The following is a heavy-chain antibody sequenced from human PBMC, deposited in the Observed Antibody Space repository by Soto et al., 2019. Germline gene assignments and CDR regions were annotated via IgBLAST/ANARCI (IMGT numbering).Heavy chain of an antibody. CDR3: ARHEVYYNFWSGFDY. V-gene: IGHV5-51*01. CDR2: IYPGDSDT. CDR1: GYSFTSYW. J-gene: IGHJ4*02. Sequence: PGESLKISCKGSGYSFTSYWIGWVRQMPGKGLEWMGIIYPGDSDTRYSPYFQGQVTISADKSISTAYLQWSSLKASDNAIYYCARHEVYYNFWSGFDYWGQGTLVTVSS. D-gene: IGHD3-3*01.